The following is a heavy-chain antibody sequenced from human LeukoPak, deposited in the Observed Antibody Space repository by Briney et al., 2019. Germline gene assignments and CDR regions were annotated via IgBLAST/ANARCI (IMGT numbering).Heavy chain of an antibody. V-gene: IGHV3-9*01. J-gene: IGHJ6*02. CDR2: ISWNSGSI. D-gene: IGHD2-2*01. CDR3: AKDMGYCSSTSCIDYYYYYGMDV. Sequence: GGSQRLSCAASGFTLDDYAMYWVRQAPGKGLEWVSGISWNSGSIGYADSVKGRLTISRDNAKNSLYLQMNSLRAEDTALYYCAKDMGYCSSTSCIDYYYYYGMDVWGQGTTVTVSS. CDR1: GFTLDDYA.